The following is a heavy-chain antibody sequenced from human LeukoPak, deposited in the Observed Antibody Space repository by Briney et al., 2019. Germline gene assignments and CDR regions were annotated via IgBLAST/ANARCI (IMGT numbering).Heavy chain of an antibody. CDR1: GFTFSSYG. CDR2: IRYDGSNK. J-gene: IGHJ4*02. V-gene: IGHV3-30*02. Sequence: PGGSLRLSCAASGFTFSSYGMHWVRQAPGKGLEWVAFIRYDGSNKYYADSVKGRFTISRDNSKNTLYLQMNSLRAEDTAVYYCARDQGLRYFDWLLPGIFDYWGQGTLVTVSS. D-gene: IGHD3-9*01. CDR3: ARDQGLRYFDWLLPGIFDY.